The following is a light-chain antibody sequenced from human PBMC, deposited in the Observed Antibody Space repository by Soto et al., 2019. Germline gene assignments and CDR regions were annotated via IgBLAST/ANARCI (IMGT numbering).Light chain of an antibody. Sequence: QSALTQPPSASGSPGQSVTISCTGTKNDTGVYDFVSWYQHHPGKAPRLIIYEVVQRPSGVPDRFSGSKSGNTASLTVSGLQAADEADYFCKSYAGSNTYVFGSGTKSPS. V-gene: IGLV2-8*01. J-gene: IGLJ1*01. CDR1: KNDTGVYDF. CDR3: KSYAGSNTYV. CDR2: EVV.